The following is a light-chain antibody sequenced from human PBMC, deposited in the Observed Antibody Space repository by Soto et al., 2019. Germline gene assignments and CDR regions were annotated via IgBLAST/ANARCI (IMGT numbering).Light chain of an antibody. CDR3: QEYKTGPGYN. CDR1: QSFGRW. CDR2: KTS. V-gene: IGKV1-5*03. Sequence: DIQMTQSPSTLSASVGDRVTITCRASQSFGRWLAWYQQKPGKAPELLIYKTSTLERGVQSRFSGSGSGTEFTLTISSLQPDDVATSYCQEYKTGPGYNFGQGTRLEIK. J-gene: IGKJ2*01.